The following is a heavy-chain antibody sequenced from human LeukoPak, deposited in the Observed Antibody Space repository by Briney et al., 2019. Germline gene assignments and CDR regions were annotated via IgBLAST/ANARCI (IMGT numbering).Heavy chain of an antibody. V-gene: IGHV4-38-2*02. CDR1: GYSISSGYY. CDR2: IYHSGRT. CDR3: ARLGRAVAGR. D-gene: IGHD6-13*01. Sequence: SETLSLTCTVSGYSISSGYYWGWIRQPPGKGLGWIGSIYHSGRTYYNPSLKSRVTISVDTSKNQFSLKLSSVTAADTAVYYCARLGRAVAGRWGQGTLVTVSS. J-gene: IGHJ4*02.